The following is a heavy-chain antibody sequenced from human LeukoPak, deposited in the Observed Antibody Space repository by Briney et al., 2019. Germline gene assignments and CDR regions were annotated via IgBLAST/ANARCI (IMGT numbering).Heavy chain of an antibody. Sequence: SETLSLACAVYGGSFSGYYWSWIRQPPGKGLEWIGEINHSGSTNYNPSLKSRVTISVDRSKNQFSLKLSSVTAADTAVYYCARGPLYYDFWSGQGRYYYYMDVWGKGTTVTVSS. D-gene: IGHD3-3*01. V-gene: IGHV4-34*01. J-gene: IGHJ6*03. CDR3: ARGPLYYDFWSGQGRYYYYMDV. CDR1: GGSFSGYY. CDR2: INHSGST.